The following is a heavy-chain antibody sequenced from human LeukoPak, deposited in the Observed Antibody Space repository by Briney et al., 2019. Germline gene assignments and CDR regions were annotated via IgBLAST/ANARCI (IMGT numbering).Heavy chain of an antibody. J-gene: IGHJ6*03. CDR3: ARDQKNYYYMDV. Sequence: GGSLRLSCAASGFTFDDYGMSWVXXXXXXXLXXVSGINWNGGSTXXADSXKGRFTXSRDNAKNSLYLQMNSLRAEDTALYYCARDQKNYYYMDVWGKGTTVTVSS. V-gene: IGHV3-20*04. CDR1: GFTFDDYG. CDR2: INWNGGST.